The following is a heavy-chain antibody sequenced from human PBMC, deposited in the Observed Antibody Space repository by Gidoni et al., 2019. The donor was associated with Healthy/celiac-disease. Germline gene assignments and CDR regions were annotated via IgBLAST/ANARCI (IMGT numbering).Heavy chain of an antibody. CDR1: GYSFTSYW. D-gene: IGHD2-2*02. J-gene: IGHJ4*02. CDR3: ARPIGICSSTSCYTDTVDY. Sequence: EVQLVQSGAEVKKPGESLKVSCKGSGYSFTSYWLGWVRQMPGKGLEWMGIIYPGYSDTRYSPSFQGHVTISADKSISTAYLQWSSLKASDTAMYYCARPIGICSSTSCYTDTVDYWGQGTLVTVSS. V-gene: IGHV5-51*01. CDR2: IYPGYSDT.